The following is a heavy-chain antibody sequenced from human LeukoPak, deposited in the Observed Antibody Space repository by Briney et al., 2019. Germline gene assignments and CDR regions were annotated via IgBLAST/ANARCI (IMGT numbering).Heavy chain of an antibody. CDR3: ARDPSGDVVVITGDAFDV. V-gene: IGHV1-18*01. J-gene: IGHJ3*01. CDR2: ISGKNGNT. D-gene: IGHD3-22*01. Sequence: ASVRVSCKASGYIFISYGISWVRQVPGQGLEWMGWISGKNGNTIYAQKFQGRVTMTTDTSTSTAYMELRRLRSDDTAVYYCARDPSGDVVVITGDAFDVWGQGTMVTVSS. CDR1: GYIFISYG.